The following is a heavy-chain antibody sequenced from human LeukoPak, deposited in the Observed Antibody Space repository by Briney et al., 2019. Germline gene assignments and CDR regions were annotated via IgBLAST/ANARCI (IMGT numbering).Heavy chain of an antibody. V-gene: IGHV4-39*07. CDR3: ARDKTFEVVNFFDY. J-gene: IGHJ4*02. CDR2: IYYSGST. CDR1: GGSISSGSYY. D-gene: IGHD3-3*01. Sequence: PSETLSLTCTVSGGSISSGSYYWGWIRQPPGKGLEWIGSIYYSGSTYYNPSLKSRITVSLDTSKYQLSLKLSSVTAADTAVYYCARDKTFEVVNFFDYWGQGTLVTVSS.